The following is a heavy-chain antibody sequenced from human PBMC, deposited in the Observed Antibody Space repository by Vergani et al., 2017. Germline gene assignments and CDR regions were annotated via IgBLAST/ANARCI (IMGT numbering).Heavy chain of an antibody. Sequence: EVQLLETGGGLFQPGGSLRLSCAASGFTVRVNYMNWVRQAPGKELEWVSLIYSNGTTAYADSVKGRFTISRDNSKNTLFLQMNSLRAEDTAVYYCAWDFGDHYYYFYMDVWGKGTTVTVSS. CDR3: AWDFGDHYYYFYMDV. CDR2: IYSNGTT. D-gene: IGHD4-17*01. CDR1: GFTVRVNY. V-gene: IGHV3-53*02. J-gene: IGHJ6*03.